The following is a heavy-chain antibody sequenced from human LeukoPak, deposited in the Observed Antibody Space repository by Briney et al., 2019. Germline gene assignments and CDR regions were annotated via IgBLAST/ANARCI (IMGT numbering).Heavy chain of an antibody. J-gene: IGHJ4*02. CDR3: AKGSRAADYFDY. V-gene: IGHV3-21*04. Sequence: GGSLRLSCAASGFTFSSYSMNWVRQAPGKGLEWVSSISSSSSYIYYADSVKGRFTISRDNAKNSLYLQMNGLRAEDMALYYCAKGSRAADYFDYWGQGTLVTVSS. CDR2: ISSSSSYI. D-gene: IGHD3-10*01. CDR1: GFTFSSYS.